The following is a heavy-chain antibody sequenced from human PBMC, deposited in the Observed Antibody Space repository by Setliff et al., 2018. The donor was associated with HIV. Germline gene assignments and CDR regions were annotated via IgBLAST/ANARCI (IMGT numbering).Heavy chain of an antibody. J-gene: IGHJ6*03. D-gene: IGHD2-2*01. Sequence: PVTRSLTCTVYGVSYSNSNSYWGWSRQPPGERLEWLGSVYQSGSTSYNPSLSSRLTISVDTSKNQVSLRLSSVTAADTGVYYCARHRDPPGTSWIFYYYYMDLWGGGTTVTVSS. CDR3: ARHRDPPGTSWIFYYYYMDL. V-gene: IGHV4-39*01. CDR1: GVSYSNSNSY. CDR2: VYQSGST.